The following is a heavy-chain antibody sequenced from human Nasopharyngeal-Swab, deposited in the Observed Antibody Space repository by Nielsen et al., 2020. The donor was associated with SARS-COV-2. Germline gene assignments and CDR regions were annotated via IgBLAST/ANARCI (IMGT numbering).Heavy chain of an antibody. CDR3: ARASITMIVVVDAFDI. CDR2: IYYSGST. D-gene: IGHD3-22*01. J-gene: IGHJ3*02. Sequence: WIRQPPGKGPEWIGYIYYSGSTYYNPSLKSRVTISVDTSKNQFSLKLSSVTAADTAVYYCARASITMIVVVDAFDIWGQGTMVTVSS. V-gene: IGHV4-31*02.